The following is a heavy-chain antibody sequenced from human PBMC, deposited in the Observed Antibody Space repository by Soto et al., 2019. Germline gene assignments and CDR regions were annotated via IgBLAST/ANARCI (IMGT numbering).Heavy chain of an antibody. Sequence: SETLSLTCVVSGASISSGDYAWNWVRQPPGKGLEWLGYIYNNGGSYYNPSLKSRVTISLDRSQNHFSLRLNSVTAADTALYFCARGDKNNDYYFDTWGLGTLVTVSS. CDR3: ARGDKNNDYYFDT. CDR2: IYNNGGS. D-gene: IGHD3-16*01. V-gene: IGHV4-30-2*01. J-gene: IGHJ4*02. CDR1: GASISSGDYA.